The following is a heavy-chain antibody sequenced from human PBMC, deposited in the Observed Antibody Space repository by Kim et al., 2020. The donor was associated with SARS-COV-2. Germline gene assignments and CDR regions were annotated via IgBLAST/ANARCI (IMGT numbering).Heavy chain of an antibody. D-gene: IGHD1-26*01. Sequence: GGSLRLSCAASGFTFDDYAMHWVRQAPGKGLEWVSLISGDGGSTYYADSVKGRFTISRDNSKNSLYLQMNSLRTEDTALYYCAKDIRAYSGSYSRGSYYYGMDVWGQGTTVTVSS. CDR3: AKDIRAYSGSYSRGSYYYGMDV. CDR2: ISGDGGST. J-gene: IGHJ6*02. V-gene: IGHV3-43*02. CDR1: GFTFDDYA.